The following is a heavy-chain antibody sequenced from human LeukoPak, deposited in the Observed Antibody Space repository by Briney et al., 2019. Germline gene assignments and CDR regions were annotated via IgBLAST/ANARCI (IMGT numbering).Heavy chain of an antibody. D-gene: IGHD6-13*01. CDR1: GYTFTGYY. CDR2: INPNSGGT. Sequence: ASVKVSCKASGYTFTGYYMHWVRQAPGQGLEWMGWINPNSGGTNYAQKFQGRVTMTRDTSINTAYMELSSLTSDDTAVYYCARGQGYSSSWYTGGPDYWGQGTLVTVSS. V-gene: IGHV1-2*02. CDR3: ARGQGYSSSWYTGGPDY. J-gene: IGHJ4*02.